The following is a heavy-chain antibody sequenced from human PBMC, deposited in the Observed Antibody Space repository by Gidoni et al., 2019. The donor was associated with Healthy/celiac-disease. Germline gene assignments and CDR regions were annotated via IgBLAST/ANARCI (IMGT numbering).Heavy chain of an antibody. CDR1: GFTFSSYG. D-gene: IGHD6-19*01. V-gene: IGHV3-33*01. CDR2: IWYDGSNK. CDR3: ARALYSSGRYGMDV. J-gene: IGHJ6*02. Sequence: QVQLVESGGGVVQPGRSLRLSCATSGFTFSSYGMHWVRQAPGKGLEWVAVIWYDGSNKYYADSVKGRFTISRDNSKNTLYLQMNSLRAEDTAVYYCARALYSSGRYGMDVWGQGTTVTVSS.